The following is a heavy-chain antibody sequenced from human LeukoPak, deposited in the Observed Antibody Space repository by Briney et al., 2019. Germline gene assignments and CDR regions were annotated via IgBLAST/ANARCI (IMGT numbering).Heavy chain of an antibody. CDR1: GFTFSTYS. Sequence: GGSLRLSCAASGFTFSTYSMNWVRQAPGKRLEWVSSISSSSSYIYYADSVKGRFTISRDNAKNSLYLQMNSLRAEDAAVYYCARGRIAAAGSFDYWGQGTLVTVSS. D-gene: IGHD6-13*01. CDR2: ISSSSSYI. J-gene: IGHJ4*02. CDR3: ARGRIAAAGSFDY. V-gene: IGHV3-21*01.